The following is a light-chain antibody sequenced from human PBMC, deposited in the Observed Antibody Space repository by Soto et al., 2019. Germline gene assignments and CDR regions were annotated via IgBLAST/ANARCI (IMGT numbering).Light chain of an antibody. Sequence: EIVLTQSPGTLSLSPGERATLSCRASQSVTSTSLAWYQQKPGQAPRLLMYGASSRATGTPDRISGGGSETDFTLTISSLEPEDFAVYCCQQRSNWPPITFGQGTRLEIK. CDR3: QQRSNWPPIT. V-gene: IGKV3D-20*02. J-gene: IGKJ5*01. CDR1: QSVTSTS. CDR2: GAS.